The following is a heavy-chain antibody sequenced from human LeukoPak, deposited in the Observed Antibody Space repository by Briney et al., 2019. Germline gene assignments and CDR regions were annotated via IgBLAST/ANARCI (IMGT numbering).Heavy chain of an antibody. CDR3: AKDQLLWFGEIFRGAYYFDY. Sequence: GGSLRLSCAASGFTFSSYAMSWVRQAPGKGLEWVSAISGSGGSTYYADSVKGRFTISRDNSKNTLYLQMNSLRAEDTAVYYCAKDQLLWFGEIFRGAYYFDYWGQGTLVTVSS. CDR2: ISGSGGST. CDR1: GFTFSSYA. D-gene: IGHD3-10*01. J-gene: IGHJ4*02. V-gene: IGHV3-23*01.